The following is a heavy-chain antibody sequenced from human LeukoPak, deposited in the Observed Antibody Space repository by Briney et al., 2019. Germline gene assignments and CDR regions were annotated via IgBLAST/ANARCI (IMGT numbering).Heavy chain of an antibody. CDR3: ARSYYDSSGYYFNWFDP. CDR1: GGSVSSGSYY. V-gene: IGHV4-61*01. CDR2: IYYSGST. D-gene: IGHD3-22*01. J-gene: IGHJ5*02. Sequence: KPSETLSLTCTVSGGSVSSGSYYWSWIRQPPGKGLEWIGYIYYSGSTNYNPSLKSRVTISVDTSKNQFSLKLSSVTAADTAVYYCARSYYDSSGYYFNWFDPWGQGTLVTVSS.